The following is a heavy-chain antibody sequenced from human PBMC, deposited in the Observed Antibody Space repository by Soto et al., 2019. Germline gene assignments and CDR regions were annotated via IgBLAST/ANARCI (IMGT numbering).Heavy chain of an antibody. CDR2: IWYDGSNK. J-gene: IGHJ5*02. CDR1: GFTFSSYG. D-gene: IGHD5-12*01. Sequence: QVQLVESGGGVVQPGRSLRLSCAASGFTFSSYGMHWVRQAPGKGLEWVAVIWYDGSNKYYADSVKGRFTISRDNSKNTLYRQMNSLRAEDTAVYYCARDGGCRDGYTVGGNWFDPWGQGTLVTVSS. V-gene: IGHV3-33*01. CDR3: ARDGGCRDGYTVGGNWFDP.